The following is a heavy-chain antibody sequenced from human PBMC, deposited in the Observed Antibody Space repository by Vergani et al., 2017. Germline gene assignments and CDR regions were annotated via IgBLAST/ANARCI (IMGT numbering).Heavy chain of an antibody. V-gene: IGHV4-34*01. J-gene: IGHJ5*02. CDR2: INHSGST. D-gene: IGHD3-10*01. Sequence: QVQLQESGPGLVKPSETLSLTCAVYGGSFSGYYWSWIRQPPGKGLEWIGEINHSGSTNYNPSLTSRVTISVDTSKNQFSLKLSSVTAADTAVYYCARSGVWFGVRDWFDPWGQGTLVTVSS. CDR3: ARSGVWFGVRDWFDP. CDR1: GGSFSGYY.